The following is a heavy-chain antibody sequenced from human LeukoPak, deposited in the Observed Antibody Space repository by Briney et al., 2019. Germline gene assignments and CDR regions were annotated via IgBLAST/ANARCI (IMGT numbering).Heavy chain of an antibody. Sequence: PSETLSLTCTVSGGSISSYYWSWIRQPAGKGLEWIGHIYTSGSTNYNPSLKSRVTMSVDTSKNQFSLKLNSVTAADTAVYYCARSGGDYYPSSGYWSWDYWGQGTLVTVSS. CDR3: ARSGGDYYPSSGYWSWDY. V-gene: IGHV4-4*07. CDR2: IYTSGST. J-gene: IGHJ4*02. D-gene: IGHD3-22*01. CDR1: GGSISSYY.